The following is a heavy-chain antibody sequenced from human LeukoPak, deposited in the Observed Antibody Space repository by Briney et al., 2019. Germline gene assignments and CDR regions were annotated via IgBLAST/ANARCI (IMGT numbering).Heavy chain of an antibody. J-gene: IGHJ4*02. CDR1: GFTFSSYG. V-gene: IGHV3-30*18. D-gene: IGHD4-17*01. CDR3: AKSPGIGTYGDRSTAVDY. CDR2: ISYDGTNK. Sequence: PGGSLRLSCAASGFTFSSYGFHWVRQAPGKGLEWVALISYDGTNKYYADSVKGRFTISRDNSKNTLFLQMNSLRAEDTAVYYCAKSPGIGTYGDRSTAVDYWGQGTLVTVSS.